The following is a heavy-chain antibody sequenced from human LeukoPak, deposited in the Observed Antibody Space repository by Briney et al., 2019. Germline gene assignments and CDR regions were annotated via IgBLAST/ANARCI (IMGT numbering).Heavy chain of an antibody. J-gene: IGHJ4*02. CDR1: GASISGYH. V-gene: IGHV4-4*07. D-gene: IGHD3-22*01. Sequence: SETLSLTCTVSGASISGYHWSWIRQPAGEGLEWIGRIYTSGSTNYNPSLKSRVTISVDTSKNQFSLKLSSVTAADTAVYYCATIYYDSSGYYSNYWGQGTLVTVSS. CDR2: IYTSGST. CDR3: ATIYYDSSGYYSNY.